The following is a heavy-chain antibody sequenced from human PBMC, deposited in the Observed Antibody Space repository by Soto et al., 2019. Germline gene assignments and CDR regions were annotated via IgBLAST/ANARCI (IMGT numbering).Heavy chain of an antibody. J-gene: IGHJ4*02. CDR2: IYPGDSDT. V-gene: IGHV5-51*01. Sequence: PGESLKISCKGSGYSFTSYWIGWVRQMPGKGLEWMGIIYPGDSDTRYSPSFQGQVTISADKSISTAYLQWSSLKASDTAMYYCARLEMVMATITPFDYWGQGTLVTVSS. D-gene: IGHD5-12*01. CDR3: ARLEMVMATITPFDY. CDR1: GYSFTSYW.